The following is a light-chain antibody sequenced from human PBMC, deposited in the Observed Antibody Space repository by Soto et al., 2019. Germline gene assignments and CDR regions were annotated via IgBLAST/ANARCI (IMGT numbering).Light chain of an antibody. CDR2: GAF. J-gene: IGKJ4*01. V-gene: IGKV3-15*01. CDR1: QSVSYN. Sequence: EIVMTQSPATLSVSPGERATLSCRASQSVSYNLAWYQQKPGQGPRLLIYGAFTRATGIPARFSGSGSGTEFTLTISSLQSEDFGXXYXXXXKTWPPLTFGGGTKVEIK. CDR3: XXXKTWPPLT.